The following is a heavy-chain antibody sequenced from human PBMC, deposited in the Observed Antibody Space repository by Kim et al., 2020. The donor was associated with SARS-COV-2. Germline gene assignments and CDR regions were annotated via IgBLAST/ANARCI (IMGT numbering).Heavy chain of an antibody. V-gene: IGHV3-30-3*01. J-gene: IGHJ6*02. Sequence: GGSLRLSCAASGFTFSSYAMHWVRQAPGKGLEWVAVISYDGSNKYYADSVKGRFTISRDNSKNTLYLQMNSLRAEDTAVYYCARDRGWAARRNYYYYYGMDVWGQGTTVTVSS. CDR1: GFTFSSYA. CDR3: ARDRGWAARRNYYYYYGMDV. CDR2: ISYDGSNK. D-gene: IGHD6-6*01.